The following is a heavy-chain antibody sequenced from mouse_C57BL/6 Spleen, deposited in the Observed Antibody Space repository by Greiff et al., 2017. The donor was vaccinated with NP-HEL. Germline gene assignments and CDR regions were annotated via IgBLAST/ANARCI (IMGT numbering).Heavy chain of an antibody. CDR1: GFTFSDYG. J-gene: IGHJ3*01. V-gene: IGHV5-17*01. CDR2: ISSGSSTI. D-gene: IGHD1-1*01. CDR3: ASYGSGAY. Sequence: DVMLVESGGGLVKPGGSLKLSCAASGFTFSDYGMHWVRQAPEKGLEWVAYISSGSSTIYYADTVKGRFTISRDNAKNTPFLHMTSLRSEDTAMYDCASYGSGAYWGQGTLVTDSA.